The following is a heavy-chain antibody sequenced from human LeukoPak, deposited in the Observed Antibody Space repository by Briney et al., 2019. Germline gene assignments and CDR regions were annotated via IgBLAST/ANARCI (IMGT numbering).Heavy chain of an antibody. D-gene: IGHD5-18*01. CDR1: GYSISSGYH. Sequence: SETLSLTCTVSGYSISSGYHWGWIRQPPGKGLEWMGSIYHSGSTYYNPSLKSRVTISVDTSKNQFSLKLSSVTAADTAVYYCARSGGYSYGPYFDYWGQGTLLTVSS. J-gene: IGHJ4*02. CDR3: ARSGGYSYGPYFDY. CDR2: IYHSGST. V-gene: IGHV4-38-2*02.